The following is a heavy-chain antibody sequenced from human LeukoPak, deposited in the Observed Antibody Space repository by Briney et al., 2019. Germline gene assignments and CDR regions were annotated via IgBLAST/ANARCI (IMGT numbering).Heavy chain of an antibody. Sequence: SSETLSLTCAVYGGSFSGFYWSWVRQPPGKGLEWIGEINHSESTHYNPSFKSRVTILVDTSRNQFSLKSTSVTAADTAVYYCARGPDSGSHFAWFDPWGQGTLVTVSS. CDR1: GGSFSGFY. V-gene: IGHV4-34*01. CDR3: ARGPDSGSHFAWFDP. CDR2: INHSEST. J-gene: IGHJ5*02. D-gene: IGHD3-10*01.